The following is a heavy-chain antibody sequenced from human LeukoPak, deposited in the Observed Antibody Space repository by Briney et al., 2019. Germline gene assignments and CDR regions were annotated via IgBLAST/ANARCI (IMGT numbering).Heavy chain of an antibody. Sequence: SETLSLTCTVSGYSISSGYYWGWIRRPPGKGLEWIGSSYHSGSSYYNPSLKSRVTISVDTSKNQFSLKLSSVTAADTAVYYCAGVLRYGANYFDYWGQGTLVTVSS. CDR2: SYHSGSS. D-gene: IGHD4/OR15-4a*01. CDR3: AGVLRYGANYFDY. CDR1: GYSISSGYY. J-gene: IGHJ4*02. V-gene: IGHV4-38-2*02.